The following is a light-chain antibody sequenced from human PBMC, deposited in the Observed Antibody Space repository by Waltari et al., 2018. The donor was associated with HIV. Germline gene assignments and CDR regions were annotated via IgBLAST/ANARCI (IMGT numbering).Light chain of an antibody. Sequence: QSALTQPASVSAFPGQSITISCTGTNYEIGSYSFVSWYHQSPGKAPKPLISEVLHRPPGVSARFSGSKSVTSASLTVSGLQTDYEGDYYCSSFTTLNPLTFGGGTTLTVL. CDR2: EVL. CDR3: SSFTTLNPLT. V-gene: IGLV2-14*01. J-gene: IGLJ2*01. CDR1: NYEIGSYSF.